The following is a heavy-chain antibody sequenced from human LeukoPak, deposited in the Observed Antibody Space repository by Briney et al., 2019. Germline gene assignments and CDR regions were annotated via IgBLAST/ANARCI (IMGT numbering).Heavy chain of an antibody. CDR1: GYTFTCYY. CDR3: ARVFAIGGAQRVAVDY. CDR2: INPNSGGT. V-gene: IGHV1-2*02. J-gene: IGHJ4*02. Sequence: ASVKVSCKASGYTFTCYYMHWVRQAPGQGLEWMGWINPNSGGTNYAQKFQGRVTMTRDTSISTAYMELSRLRSDDTAVYYCARVFAIGGAQRVAVDYWGQGTLVTVSS. D-gene: IGHD2-21*01.